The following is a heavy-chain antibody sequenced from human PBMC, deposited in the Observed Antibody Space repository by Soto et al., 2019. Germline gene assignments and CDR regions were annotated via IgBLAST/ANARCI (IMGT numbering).Heavy chain of an antibody. CDR1: GGSVSGGSYY. V-gene: IGHV4-61*01. J-gene: IGHJ5*02. CDR2: IYYSGST. CDR3: ARGKLGYNWFDP. Sequence: PSETLSLTCTVSGGSVSGGSYYWSWIRQPPGKGLEWIGYIYYSGSTNYNPSLKSRVTISVDTSKNQFSLKLSSVTAADTAVYYCARGKLGYNWFDPWGQGTLVTVSS. D-gene: IGHD6-6*01.